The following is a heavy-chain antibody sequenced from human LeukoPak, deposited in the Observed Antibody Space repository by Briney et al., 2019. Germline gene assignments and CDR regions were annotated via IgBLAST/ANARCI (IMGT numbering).Heavy chain of an antibody. CDR2: IIPIFGTA. J-gene: IGHJ6*03. CDR3: ARQTVAAAGTALWYYYYYMDV. D-gene: IGHD6-13*01. CDR1: GGTFSSYA. Sequence: GASVKVSCKASGGTFSSYAISWVRQAPGQGLEWMGGIIPIFGTANYAQKFQGRVTITTDESTSTAYMELSSLRSEDTAVYYCARQTVAAAGTALWYYYYYMDVWGKGTTVTVSS. V-gene: IGHV1-69*05.